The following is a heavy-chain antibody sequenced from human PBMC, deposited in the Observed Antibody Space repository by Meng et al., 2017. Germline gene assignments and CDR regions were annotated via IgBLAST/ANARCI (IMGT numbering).Heavy chain of an antibody. J-gene: IGHJ5*02. CDR2: IKSANGDA. CDR3: ARGTGSSWFDP. Sequence: QVQLVKSGAGGEKPGASVKVSCKASGYTFTSYTIHWVRQAPGQSLAWMGWIKSANGDAKYSQKFQGRLTLTRDTSASTAYLELSSLTFEDTAVYYCARGTGSSWFDPWGQGTLVTVSS. D-gene: IGHD6-13*01. V-gene: IGHV1-3*01. CDR1: GYTFTSYT.